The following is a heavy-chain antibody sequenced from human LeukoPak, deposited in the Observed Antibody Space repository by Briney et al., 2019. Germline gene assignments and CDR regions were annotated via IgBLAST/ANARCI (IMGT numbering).Heavy chain of an antibody. V-gene: IGHV3-21*01. CDR3: AKDLGDPGDA. CDR2: ISYNGIYT. J-gene: IGHJ3*01. D-gene: IGHD2-21*02. Sequence: PGGSLRLSCAASGFSFRTYTVNWVRQSPGKGPEWVSSISYNGIYTYYADSVKGRFTISRDNAKNSLYLQMHSLTVEDTDMYYCAKDLGDPGDAWGQGTMVTVSS. CDR1: GFSFRTYT.